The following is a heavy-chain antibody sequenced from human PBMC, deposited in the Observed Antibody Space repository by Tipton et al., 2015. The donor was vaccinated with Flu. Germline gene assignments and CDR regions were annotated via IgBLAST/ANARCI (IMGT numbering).Heavy chain of an antibody. V-gene: IGHV3-30*14. J-gene: IGHJ3*01. CDR3: AREPAPIGSPKSDAFEV. CDR2: ISNNGKNI. D-gene: IGHD3-16*01. CDR1: GFTFSTYA. Sequence: QLVQSGGDVVQPGRSLRLSCAISGFTFSTYAMHWFRQAPGKGLEWLSFISNNGKNIYYADSVKGRFTISRDDSKNTLALQMNSLTTEDTAIYYCAREPAPIGSPKSDAFEVWGQGTRVTVSS.